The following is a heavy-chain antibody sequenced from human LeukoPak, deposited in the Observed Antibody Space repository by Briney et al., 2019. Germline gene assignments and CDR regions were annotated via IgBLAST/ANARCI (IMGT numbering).Heavy chain of an antibody. J-gene: IGHJ3*02. D-gene: IGHD3-22*01. V-gene: IGHV4-39*02. CDR3: ARDYYDSSGQLHAGAHAFDI. CDR1: GGSISSSSYY. Sequence: SETLSLTCTVSGGSISSSSYYWGWIRQPPGKGLEWIGSIYYSGSTYYNPSLKSRVTISVDTSKNQFSLRLSSVTAADTAVYYCARDYYDSSGQLHAGAHAFDIWGQGTMVTVSS. CDR2: IYYSGST.